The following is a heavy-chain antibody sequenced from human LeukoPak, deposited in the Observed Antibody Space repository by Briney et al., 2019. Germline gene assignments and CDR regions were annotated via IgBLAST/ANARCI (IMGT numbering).Heavy chain of an antibody. CDR3: ERGGGCSSTSCYTRVGYYYYYGMDV. D-gene: IGHD2-2*02. J-gene: IGHJ6*02. Sequence: ASVKVSCKASGYTFTSYDINWVRQATGQGLEWMGWMNPNSGNTGYAQKFQGRVTMTRNTSISTAYMELSSLRSEDAAVYYCERGGGCSSTSCYTRVGYYYYYGMDVWGQGTTVTVSS. CDR1: GYTFTSYD. CDR2: MNPNSGNT. V-gene: IGHV1-8*01.